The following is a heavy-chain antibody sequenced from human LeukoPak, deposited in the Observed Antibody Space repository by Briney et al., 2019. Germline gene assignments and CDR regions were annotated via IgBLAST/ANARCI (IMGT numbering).Heavy chain of an antibody. CDR2: FDPEDGET. CDR3: ATFLLFTGTTRSFDY. Sequence: GASVKVSCKVSGYTLTELSMHWVRQAPGKGLEWMGGFDPEDGETIYAQKFQGRVTMTEDTSTDTAYMELSSLRSGDTAVYYCATFLLFTGTTRSFDYWGQGTLVTVSS. CDR1: GYTLTELS. J-gene: IGHJ4*02. D-gene: IGHD1-7*01. V-gene: IGHV1-24*01.